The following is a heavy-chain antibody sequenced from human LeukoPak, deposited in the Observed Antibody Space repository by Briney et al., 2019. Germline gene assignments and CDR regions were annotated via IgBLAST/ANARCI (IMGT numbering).Heavy chain of an antibody. CDR3: ARARRYYDSSGYYYPFDY. D-gene: IGHD3-22*01. CDR1: GGTFSGYA. J-gene: IGHJ4*02. CDR2: IIPIFGTA. V-gene: IGHV1-69*13. Sequence: ASVKVSCKASGGTFSGYAISWVRQAPGQGLEWMGGIIPIFGTANYAQKFQGRVTITADESTSTAYVELSSLRSEDTAVYYCARARRYYDSSGYYYPFDYWGQGTLVTVSS.